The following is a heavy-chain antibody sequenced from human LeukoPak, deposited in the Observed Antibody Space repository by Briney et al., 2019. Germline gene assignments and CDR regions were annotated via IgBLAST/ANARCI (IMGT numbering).Heavy chain of an antibody. CDR2: VHSSGST. CDR3: ARYRRPPYYLDY. CDR1: GGSIGSHY. V-gene: IGHV4-4*09. Sequence: SETLSLTCTVSGGSIGSHYWSWIRQPPGKGLEWIGYVHSSGSTNYNPSLQSRVTMSLDTSKSQVSLRLSSLTAADTAAYYCARYRRPPYYLDYWGQGTLVTVSS. J-gene: IGHJ4*02. D-gene: IGHD1-26*01.